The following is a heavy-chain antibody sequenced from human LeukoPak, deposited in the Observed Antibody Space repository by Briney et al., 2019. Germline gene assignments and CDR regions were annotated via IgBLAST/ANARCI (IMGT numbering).Heavy chain of an antibody. Sequence: ASVKVSCRASGYTFTSYYMHWVRQAPGQGLEWMGIINPSGGSTSYAQKFQGRVTMTRDTSTSTVYMELSSLRSEDTAVYYCARKGIAVAWFQHWGQGTLVTVSS. CDR2: INPSGGST. D-gene: IGHD6-19*01. CDR1: GYTFTSYY. V-gene: IGHV1-46*01. CDR3: ARKGIAVAWFQH. J-gene: IGHJ1*01.